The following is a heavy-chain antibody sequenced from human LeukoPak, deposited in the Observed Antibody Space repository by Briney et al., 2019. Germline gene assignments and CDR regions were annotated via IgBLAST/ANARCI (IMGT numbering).Heavy chain of an antibody. CDR2: ISGSGGST. D-gene: IGHD3-22*01. V-gene: IGHV3-23*01. Sequence: GGSLRLSCAASGFTFSSYAMSWVRQAPGKGLEWVSAISGSGGSTYYADSVKGRFTISRDNSKNTLYLQMNSLRAEDTAVYYCAKALIEGGYYDSSGYYYPFDYWGQGTLVTVFS. CDR3: AKALIEGGYYDSSGYYYPFDY. CDR1: GFTFSSYA. J-gene: IGHJ4*02.